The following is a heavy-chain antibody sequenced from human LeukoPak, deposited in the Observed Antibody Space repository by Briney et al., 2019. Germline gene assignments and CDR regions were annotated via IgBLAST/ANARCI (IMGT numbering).Heavy chain of an antibody. J-gene: IGHJ4*02. Sequence: SETLSLTCTVSGGSISSHNWNWIRQPPGKGLEWIGDIYNSGSPNYNPSLKSRVTISVDTSKNQFSLKLSSVTAADTAVYYCARVDSSGYYTFFDYWGQGTLITVSS. CDR3: ARVDSSGYYTFFDY. D-gene: IGHD3-22*01. V-gene: IGHV4-59*11. CDR2: IYNSGSP. CDR1: GGSISSHN.